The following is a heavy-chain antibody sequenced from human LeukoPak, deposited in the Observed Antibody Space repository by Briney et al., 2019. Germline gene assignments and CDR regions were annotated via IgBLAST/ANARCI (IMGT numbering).Heavy chain of an antibody. Sequence: GASVKVSCKASGYTFTSYGISWVRQAPGQGLEWMGWISAYNGNTNYAQKLQGRVTMTTDTCTSTAYMELRSLRSDDTAVYYCARTAIVGATGNWFDPWGQGTLVTVSS. CDR1: GYTFTSYG. CDR2: ISAYNGNT. J-gene: IGHJ5*02. V-gene: IGHV1-18*01. D-gene: IGHD1-26*01. CDR3: ARTAIVGATGNWFDP.